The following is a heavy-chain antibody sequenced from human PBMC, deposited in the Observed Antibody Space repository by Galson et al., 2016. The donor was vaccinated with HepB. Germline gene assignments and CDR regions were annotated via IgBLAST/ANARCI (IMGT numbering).Heavy chain of an antibody. Sequence: LRLSCAASGFSFRSYDMHWVRQAPGKGLEWVAGISYDGNNINYGYSVKGRFTISRDNSKNTLYLQMNSLRAEDTAVYFCARDRSTVTYLDYWGQGTLVSVSS. V-gene: IGHV3-33*01. CDR3: ARDRSTVTYLDY. D-gene: IGHD4-17*01. J-gene: IGHJ4*02. CDR2: ISYDGNNI. CDR1: GFSFRSYD.